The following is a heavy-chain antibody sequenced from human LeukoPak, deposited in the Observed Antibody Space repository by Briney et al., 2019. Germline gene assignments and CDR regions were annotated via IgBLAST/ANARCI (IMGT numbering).Heavy chain of an antibody. V-gene: IGHV4-59*01. D-gene: IGHD3-3*01. Sequence: SETLSLTCTVSGGSISSYYWSWIRQPPGKGLEWMGYIYYSGSTNYNPSLKSRVTISVDTPKNQFSLKLSSVTAADTAVYYCARVGITSFGVRVVPWGQGSLVTVSS. CDR3: ARVGITSFGVRVVP. J-gene: IGHJ5*02. CDR2: IYYSGST. CDR1: GGSISSYY.